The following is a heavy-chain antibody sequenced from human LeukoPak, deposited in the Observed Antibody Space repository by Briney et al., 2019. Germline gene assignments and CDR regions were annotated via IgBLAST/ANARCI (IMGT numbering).Heavy chain of an antibody. J-gene: IGHJ6*03. D-gene: IGHD6-19*01. V-gene: IGHV1-18*01. CDR2: ISAYNGNT. CDR3: ARDGAVAGTFYYYYYMDV. CDR1: DYTFTSYG. Sequence: ASVKVSCKASDYTFTSYGISWVRQAPGQGLEWMGWISAYNGNTNYAQKLQGRVTMTTDTSTSTAYMELRSLRSDDTAVYYCARDGAVAGTFYYYYYMDVWGKGTTVTVSS.